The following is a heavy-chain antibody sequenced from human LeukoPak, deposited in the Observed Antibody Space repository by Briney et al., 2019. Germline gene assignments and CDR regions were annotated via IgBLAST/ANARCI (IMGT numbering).Heavy chain of an antibody. Sequence: GGSLRLSCAASGFTFSSYWMHWVRQAPGKGLVWVSRINSDGSSTNYADSVKGRFTISRDNAKNTVYLQMNSLRAEDTAVYYFARDPRYSGYGNDYWGEGTLVTVSS. V-gene: IGHV3-74*01. J-gene: IGHJ4*02. CDR3: ARDPRYSGYGNDY. CDR2: INSDGSST. CDR1: GFTFSSYW. D-gene: IGHD5-12*01.